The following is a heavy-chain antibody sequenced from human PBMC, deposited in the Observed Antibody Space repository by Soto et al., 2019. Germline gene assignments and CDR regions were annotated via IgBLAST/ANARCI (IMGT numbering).Heavy chain of an antibody. CDR3: TRRVRGVLY. D-gene: IGHD3-10*02. Sequence: HPGGALRVSCVASGFTFSGSAMHWVRQASGKGLEWVARIRSKANSYATAYAASVKGRFTISRDDSKNTAYLQMNSLKTEDTAVYYCTRRVRGVLYWGQGTLVTASS. J-gene: IGHJ4*02. V-gene: IGHV3-73*01. CDR1: GFTFSGSA. CDR2: IRSKANSYAT.